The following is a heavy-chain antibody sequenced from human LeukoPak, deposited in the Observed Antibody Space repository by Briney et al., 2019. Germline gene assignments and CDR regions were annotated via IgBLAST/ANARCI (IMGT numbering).Heavy chain of an antibody. V-gene: IGHV3-23*01. CDR1: GFTFSDAW. D-gene: IGHD5-18*01. J-gene: IGHJ6*02. Sequence: GGSLRLSCAASGFTFSDAWMSWVRQAPGKGLEWVSHIGTSDPGTFYADSVKGRFTISRDNSENTLYLQMNSLRDEDTAVYYCGRKDLKTPMVLLDVWGQGTTVIVSS. CDR2: IGTSDPGT. CDR3: GRKDLKTPMVLLDV.